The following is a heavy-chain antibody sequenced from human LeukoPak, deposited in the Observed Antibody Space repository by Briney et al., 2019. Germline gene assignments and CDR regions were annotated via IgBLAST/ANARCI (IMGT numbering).Heavy chain of an antibody. Sequence: PSETLSLTCAVYGGSLSGYYWSWIRQPPGKGLEWIGEINHSGSTNYNPSLKSRVTISVDTSKNQFSLKLSSVTAADTAVYYCASLTSAVAGSIWGQGTLVTVSS. V-gene: IGHV4-34*01. CDR3: ASLTSAVAGSI. D-gene: IGHD6-19*01. CDR2: INHSGST. J-gene: IGHJ4*02. CDR1: GGSLSGYY.